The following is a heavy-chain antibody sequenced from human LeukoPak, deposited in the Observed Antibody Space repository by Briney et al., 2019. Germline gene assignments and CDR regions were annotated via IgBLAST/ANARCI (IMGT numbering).Heavy chain of an antibody. D-gene: IGHD3-22*01. CDR3: AKHLGGNYFDRPFDY. CDR2: ISSGGNT. V-gene: IGHV3-23*01. J-gene: IGHJ4*02. CDR1: GFSFSDNA. Sequence: GGSLRLSCAASGFSFSDNAMTWVRQAPGKGLEWVAVISSGGNTKYADSERGRFSISRDNSKDTLYLQMNSLRAEDTAVYYCAKHLGGNYFDRPFDYWGQGTLVTVSS.